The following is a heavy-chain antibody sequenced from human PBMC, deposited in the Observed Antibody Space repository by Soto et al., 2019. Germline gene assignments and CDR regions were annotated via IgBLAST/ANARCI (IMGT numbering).Heavy chain of an antibody. Sequence: QVQLVQSGAEVKRPGASLKVSCQASGYTFTTYDINWVRQAPGQGLEWIGWMNPYTGKAGYAQKFQGRVTMTRDNSISTAYMELSSLRSEDTAVYYCARRKERSGPNYFDYWGLGTLVTVSS. CDR2: MNPYTGKA. J-gene: IGHJ4*02. V-gene: IGHV1-8*01. CDR3: ARRKERSGPNYFDY. CDR1: GYTFTTYD. D-gene: IGHD6-25*01.